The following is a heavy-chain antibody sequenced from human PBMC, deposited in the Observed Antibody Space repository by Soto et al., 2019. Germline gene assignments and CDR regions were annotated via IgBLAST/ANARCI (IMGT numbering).Heavy chain of an antibody. CDR1: GYSFTSYW. CDR3: ASPVSTNLAAATY. CDR2: IYPGDSDT. Sequence: GESLKISCKGSGYSFTSYWIGWVRQMPGKGLEWMGIIYPGDSDTSYSPSFQGQVTISADKSISTAYLQWSSLKASDTAMYYCASPVSTNLAAATYWGQGTLVTVSS. D-gene: IGHD6-13*01. V-gene: IGHV5-51*01. J-gene: IGHJ4*02.